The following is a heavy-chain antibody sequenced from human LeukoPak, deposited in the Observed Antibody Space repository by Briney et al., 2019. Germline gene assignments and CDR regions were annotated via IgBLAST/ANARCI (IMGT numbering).Heavy chain of an antibody. CDR1: GFTFSSYA. Sequence: GGSLRLSCAASGFTFSSYAMSWVRQAPGKGLEWVAAISGSGGSTYYADSVKGRFTISRDNSKNTLYLQMNSLRAEDTAVYYCAKDILTGYYQYYFDYWGQGTLVTVSS. CDR3: AKDILTGYYQYYFDY. J-gene: IGHJ4*02. V-gene: IGHV3-23*01. D-gene: IGHD3-9*01. CDR2: ISGSGGST.